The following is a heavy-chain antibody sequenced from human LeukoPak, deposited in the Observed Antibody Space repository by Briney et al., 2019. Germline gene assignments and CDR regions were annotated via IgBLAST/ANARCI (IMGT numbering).Heavy chain of an antibody. Sequence: LSLTCAVSGGSISSGGYSWSWIRQPPGKGLEWVSGISWNSGSIGYADSVKGRFTISRDNAKNSLYLQMNSLRAEDTALYYCAKDIYYGSGRGFDYWGQGTLVTVSS. J-gene: IGHJ4*02. CDR1: GGSISSGGYS. V-gene: IGHV3-9*01. D-gene: IGHD3-10*01. CDR3: AKDIYYGSGRGFDY. CDR2: ISWNSGSI.